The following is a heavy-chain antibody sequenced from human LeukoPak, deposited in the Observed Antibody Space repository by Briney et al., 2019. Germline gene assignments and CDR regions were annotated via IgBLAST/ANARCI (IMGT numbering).Heavy chain of an antibody. CDR2: ISTSSGYI. J-gene: IGHJ3*02. V-gene: IGHV3-21*01. CDR3: TRDSGYNAFDI. D-gene: IGHD5-12*01. CDR1: GFTLSDYA. Sequence: GGSLRLSCAASGFTLSDYAMNWVRQAPGKGLEWVSSISTSSGYIYYADSVKGRFTISRDNAKNSLYLQMNSLRGEDTAVYYCTRDSGYNAFDIWGQGTMVTVSS.